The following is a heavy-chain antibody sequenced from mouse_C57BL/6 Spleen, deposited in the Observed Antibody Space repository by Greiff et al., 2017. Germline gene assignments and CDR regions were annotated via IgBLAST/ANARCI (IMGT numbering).Heavy chain of an antibody. CDR2: IDPETGGT. CDR1: GYTFTDYE. CDR3: TRGVTTGSSMDY. J-gene: IGHJ4*01. V-gene: IGHV1-15*01. Sequence: VQLQQSGAELVRPGASVTLSCKASGYTFTDYEMHWVKQTPVHGLEWIGAIDPETGGTAYNQKFKGKAILTADKSSSTAYMELRSLTSEDSAVYYCTRGVTTGSSMDYWGQGTSVTVSS. D-gene: IGHD2-2*01.